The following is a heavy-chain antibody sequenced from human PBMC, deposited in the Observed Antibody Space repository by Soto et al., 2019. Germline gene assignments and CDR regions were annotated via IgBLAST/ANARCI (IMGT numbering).Heavy chain of an antibody. V-gene: IGHV4-59*01. CDR2: IYYSGST. J-gene: IGHJ4*02. CDR1: GGSISSYY. Sequence: QVQLQESGPGLVKPSETLSLTCTVSGGSISSYYWSWIRQPPGKGLEWIGYIYYSGSTNYNPSLTSRVTISGATSKNQFSLKLSSVTAADTAVYYCARGPDYDSSGSTTYWGQGTLVTVSS. D-gene: IGHD3-22*01. CDR3: ARGPDYDSSGSTTY.